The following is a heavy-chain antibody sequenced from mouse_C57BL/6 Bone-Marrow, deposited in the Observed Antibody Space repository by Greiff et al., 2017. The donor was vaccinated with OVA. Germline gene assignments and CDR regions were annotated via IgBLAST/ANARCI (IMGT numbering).Heavy chain of an antibody. CDR1: GYTFTSYW. CDR3: ARLTGSSYPYYFDD. V-gene: IGHV1-50*01. Sequence: QVQLQQPGAELVKPGASVKLSCKASGYTFTSYWMQWVKQRPGQGLEWIGEIDPSDGYTNYNQKFKGKATLTVDTSSSTAYMQLSGLTSEDSAVYDCARLTGSSYPYYFDDWGQGTTLTVSS. J-gene: IGHJ2*01. D-gene: IGHD1-1*01. CDR2: IDPSDGYT.